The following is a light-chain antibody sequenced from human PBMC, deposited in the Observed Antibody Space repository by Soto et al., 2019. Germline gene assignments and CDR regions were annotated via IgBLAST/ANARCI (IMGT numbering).Light chain of an antibody. V-gene: IGKV3-20*01. Sequence: EIVLTQSPGTLSLSPGERATLSCRASQSVSSSYLAWYQQKPGQAPRLIIYGASSSATGIPDRFSGSGSGTDLTLTISRLEPEDIAVYYCQQYGSSPLTFGGGTKVEIK. CDR3: QQYGSSPLT. J-gene: IGKJ4*01. CDR1: QSVSSSY. CDR2: GAS.